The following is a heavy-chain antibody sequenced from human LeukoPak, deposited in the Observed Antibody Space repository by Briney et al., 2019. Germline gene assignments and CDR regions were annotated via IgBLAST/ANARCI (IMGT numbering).Heavy chain of an antibody. V-gene: IGHV4-39*07. Sequence: SGTLSLTCTVSGGSISSTIYYWGCIRQPPGKGLEWIGSIYYSGSTYYNPSLKSRVTISADMSKNQFSLKLSSVTAADTAVYYCARLDSGSNPATIDFWGQGILVTVSS. D-gene: IGHD1-26*01. CDR3: ARLDSGSNPATIDF. J-gene: IGHJ4*02. CDR1: GGSISSTIYY. CDR2: IYYSGST.